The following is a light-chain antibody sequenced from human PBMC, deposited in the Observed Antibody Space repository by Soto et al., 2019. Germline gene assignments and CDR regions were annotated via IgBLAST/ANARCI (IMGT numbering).Light chain of an antibody. CDR1: QSVSSN. J-gene: IGKJ1*01. CDR2: AAS. V-gene: IGKV3-15*01. CDR3: QKYNIWPRT. Sequence: EIVMTQSPATLSVSPGERATLSCRASQSVSSNLAWYQRKPGQAPRLLIYAASTRATGIPARFSGSGSGTEFTLTISSLQSEDFAVYYCQKYNIWPRTFGQGTKVEIK.